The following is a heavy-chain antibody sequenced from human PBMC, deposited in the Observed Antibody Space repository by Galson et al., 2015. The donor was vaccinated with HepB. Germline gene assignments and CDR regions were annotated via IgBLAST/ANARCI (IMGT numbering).Heavy chain of an antibody. CDR2: ISSSSSTI. J-gene: IGHJ5*02. V-gene: IGHV3-48*02. CDR3: ARDTLDYGDYFGWFDP. CDR1: GFTFSSYS. Sequence: SLRLSCAASGFTFSSYSMNWVRQAPGKGLEWVSYISSSSSTIYYADSVKGRFTISRDNAKNSLYLQMNSLRDEDTAVYYCARDTLDYGDYFGWFDPWGQGTLVTVSS. D-gene: IGHD4-17*01.